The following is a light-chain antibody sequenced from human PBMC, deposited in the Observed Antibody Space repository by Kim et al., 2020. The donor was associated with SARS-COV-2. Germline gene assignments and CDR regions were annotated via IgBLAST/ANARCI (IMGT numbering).Light chain of an antibody. CDR3: HQYGSSSR. Sequence: LYPGERATLSCRASQTISDNYLAWYQQKPGQAPRLLIYGASSRATGIPDRFSGRGSGTDFTLTISRLEPEDFAVYYCHQYGSSSRFGGGTKVDIK. CDR2: GAS. J-gene: IGKJ4*01. V-gene: IGKV3-20*01. CDR1: QTISDNY.